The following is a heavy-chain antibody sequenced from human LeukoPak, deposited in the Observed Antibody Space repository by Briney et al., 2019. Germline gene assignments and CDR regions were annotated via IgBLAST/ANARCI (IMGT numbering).Heavy chain of an antibody. V-gene: IGHV4-4*07. J-gene: IGHJ4*02. Sequence: PSETLSLTCTVSGGSISSYYWSWIRQPAGKGLEWIGRIYTSGSTNYNPSLKSRVTMSVDTSKNQFSLKLRSVTAADTAVYYCARSFDFWSGYYTSFDYWGQGTLVTVSS. CDR2: IYTSGST. CDR3: ARSFDFWSGYYTSFDY. CDR1: GGSISSYY. D-gene: IGHD3-3*01.